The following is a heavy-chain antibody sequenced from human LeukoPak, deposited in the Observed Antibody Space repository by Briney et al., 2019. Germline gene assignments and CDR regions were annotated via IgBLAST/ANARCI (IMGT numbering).Heavy chain of an antibody. CDR3: ARDHYNWTPDQGYKVFDY. J-gene: IGHJ4*02. Sequence: GGSLRLSCAASGFTFSHDWMSWVRQAPGKGLEWVASIKQDGSGDFYVDSVKDRFTISRDNAKNSVHLQMNSLRAEDTAVYYCARDHYNWTPDQGYKVFDYWGQGSLVTVSS. D-gene: IGHD1-1*01. V-gene: IGHV3-7*01. CDR1: GFTFSHDW. CDR2: IKQDGSGD.